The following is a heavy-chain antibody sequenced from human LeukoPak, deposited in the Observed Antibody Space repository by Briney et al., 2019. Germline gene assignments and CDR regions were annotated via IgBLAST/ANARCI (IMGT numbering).Heavy chain of an antibody. CDR3: AKDLGPSHTNYFDY. CDR2: ISGGGYTT. J-gene: IGHJ4*02. V-gene: IGHV3-23*01. CDR1: RFTFSSFA. Sequence: GGSLRLSCAASRFTFSSFAMSWVRQAPGKGLEWVSAISGGGYTTYYAGSVKGRFTISRDNSKNTLYLQMNSLRAEDTAVYYCAKDLGPSHTNYFDYWGQGTLVTVSS. D-gene: IGHD3-16*01.